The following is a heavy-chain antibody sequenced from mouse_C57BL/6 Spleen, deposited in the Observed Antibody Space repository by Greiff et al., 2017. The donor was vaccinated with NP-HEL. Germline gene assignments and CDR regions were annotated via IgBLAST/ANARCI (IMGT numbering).Heavy chain of an antibody. Sequence: VQLQQSGPGLVKPSQSLSLTCSVTGYSITSGYYWNWIRQFPGNKLEWMGYISYDGSNNYNPSLKNRISITRDTSKNQFFLKLNSVTTEDTATYYCATGDYYGSGAYWGQGTLVTVSA. CDR2: ISYDGSN. CDR3: ATGDYYGSGAY. CDR1: GYSITSGYY. V-gene: IGHV3-6*01. D-gene: IGHD1-1*01. J-gene: IGHJ3*01.